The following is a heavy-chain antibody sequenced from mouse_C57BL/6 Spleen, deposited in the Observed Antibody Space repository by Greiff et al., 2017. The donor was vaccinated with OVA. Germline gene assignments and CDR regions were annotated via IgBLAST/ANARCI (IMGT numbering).Heavy chain of an antibody. Sequence: EVQRVESEGGLVQPGSSMKLSCTASGFTFSDYYMAWVRQVPEKGLEWVANINYDGSSTYYLDSLKSRFIISRDNAKNILYLQMSSLKSEDTATYYCARDRLGEFDYWGQGTTLTVSS. J-gene: IGHJ2*01. CDR2: INYDGSST. D-gene: IGHD1-2*01. CDR1: GFTFSDYY. CDR3: ARDRLGEFDY. V-gene: IGHV5-16*01.